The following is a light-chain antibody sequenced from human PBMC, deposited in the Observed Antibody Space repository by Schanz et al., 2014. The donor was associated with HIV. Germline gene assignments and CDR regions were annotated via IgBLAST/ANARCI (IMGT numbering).Light chain of an antibody. CDR3: LQHNTYPRT. V-gene: IGKV1-17*03. CDR2: AAS. J-gene: IGKJ1*01. Sequence: DIQMTQSPSSLSASVGDRVTITCQASQDISNYLNWYQQKPGKVPKRLIFAASSLQDGVPLRFSGSGSGTEFTLTILSLQPEDFATYYCLQHNTYPRTFGQGTKVEI. CDR1: QDISNY.